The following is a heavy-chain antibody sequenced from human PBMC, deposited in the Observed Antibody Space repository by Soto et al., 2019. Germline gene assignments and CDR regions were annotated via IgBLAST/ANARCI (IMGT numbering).Heavy chain of an antibody. CDR3: AREGGTTIRFYYYYGMDV. Sequence: AXETLSLTCAVSGYSISSGYYWGWIRQPPGKGLEWIGSIYHSGSTYYNPSLKSRVTISVDTSKNQFSLKLSSVTAADTAVYYCAREGGTTIRFYYYYGMDVWGQGTTATVSS. D-gene: IGHD1-7*01. CDR1: GYSISSGYY. CDR2: IYHSGST. J-gene: IGHJ6*02. V-gene: IGHV4-38-2*02.